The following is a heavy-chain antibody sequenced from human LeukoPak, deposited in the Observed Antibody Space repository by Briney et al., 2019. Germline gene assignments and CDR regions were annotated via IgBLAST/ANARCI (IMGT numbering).Heavy chain of an antibody. Sequence: SETLSLTCAVYGGSFNNYYWGWIRQHPGKGLEWIGYIYYSGSTYYNPSLKSRVTISVDTSKDQFSLKLSSVTAADTAVYYCARVERGYDYVWGSYNWGQGTLVTVSS. CDR1: GGSFNNYY. D-gene: IGHD3-16*01. CDR2: IYYSGST. CDR3: ARVERGYDYVWGSYN. V-gene: IGHV4-31*11. J-gene: IGHJ4*02.